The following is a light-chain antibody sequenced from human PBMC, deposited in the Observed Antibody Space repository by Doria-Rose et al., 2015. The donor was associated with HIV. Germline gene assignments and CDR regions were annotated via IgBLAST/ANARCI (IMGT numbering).Light chain of an antibody. CDR3: QKYDSAPRT. CDR2: TAS. Sequence: TQSPSPLSASVGGRVTITCRASQGISTYLAWWQQKPGKAPKLLIYTASTLQSGVPSRFSGSGSGADFTLTISSLQPEDVATYYCQKYDSAPRTFGQGTKVEIK. CDR1: QGISTY. V-gene: IGKV1-27*01. J-gene: IGKJ1*01.